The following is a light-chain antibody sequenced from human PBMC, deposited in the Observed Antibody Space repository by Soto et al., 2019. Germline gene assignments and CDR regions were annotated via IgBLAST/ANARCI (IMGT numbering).Light chain of an antibody. CDR2: GTT. V-gene: IGLV1-40*01. CDR1: RSNPGSGYD. J-gene: IGLJ1*01. Sequence: LAQPPSGSWSPGQKVTLPCNGTRSNPGSGYDVHWSHHLPAPAPKLLIYGTTIRPSGVPDRFSGSKSATSASLPITGLQAEDEADYSCQSYHRSLTRYVYRTGTKVTVL. CDR3: QSYHRSLTRYV.